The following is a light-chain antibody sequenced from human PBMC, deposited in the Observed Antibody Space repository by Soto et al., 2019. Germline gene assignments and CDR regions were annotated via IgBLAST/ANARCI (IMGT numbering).Light chain of an antibody. V-gene: IGLV1-47*01. J-gene: IGLJ3*02. CDR1: SSNIGNDY. CDR2: RNN. Sequence: QSVLTQPPSASGTPGQKVSISCSGSSSNIGNDYVYWYRQLPGTAPKLLIYRNNQRPSEVPDRFSASKSGTSASLAINGLRSEDEADYYCAAWDDSRSVVFGGGTKLTVL. CDR3: AAWDDSRSVV.